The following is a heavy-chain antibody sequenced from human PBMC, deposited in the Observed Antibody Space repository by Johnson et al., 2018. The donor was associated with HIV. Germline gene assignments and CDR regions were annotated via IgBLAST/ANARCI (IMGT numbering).Heavy chain of an antibody. D-gene: IGHD2-15*01. CDR3: AASPEDLRAFDI. CDR2: ISYDGSNK. J-gene: IGHJ3*02. V-gene: IGHV3-30*04. Sequence: QVQLVESGGGVFQPGRSLRLSCAASGFTFSSYAMHWVRQAPGKGLEWVAVISYDGSNKYYADSVKGRFTISRDNSKNTLYLQMNSLRAEDTALYYCAASPEDLRAFDIWGQGTMVTVSS. CDR1: GFTFSSYA.